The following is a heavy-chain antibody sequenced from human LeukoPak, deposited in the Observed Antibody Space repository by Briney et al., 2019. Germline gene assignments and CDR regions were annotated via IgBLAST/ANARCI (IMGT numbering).Heavy chain of an antibody. Sequence: PGGSLRLSCAASGFTFSSYWMSWVRQAPGKGLEWVANIKQDGSEKYYVDSVKGRFTISRDNAKNSLYLQMNSLRAEDTAVYYCARKDSSGCYAGSWFDPWGQGTLVTVSS. CDR1: GFTFSSYW. CDR2: IKQDGSEK. CDR3: ARKDSSGCYAGSWFDP. V-gene: IGHV3-7*01. J-gene: IGHJ5*02. D-gene: IGHD6-19*01.